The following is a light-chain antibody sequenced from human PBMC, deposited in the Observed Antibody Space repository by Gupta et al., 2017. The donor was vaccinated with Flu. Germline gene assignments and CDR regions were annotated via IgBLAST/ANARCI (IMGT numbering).Light chain of an antibody. V-gene: IGLV3-25*03. J-gene: IGLJ3*02. CDR1: VVAEAF. CDR3: QTADSDYNWI. CDR2: NDT. Sequence: YELTQAPSVSAYPGQTAVITCSGDVVAEAFVYWYRQKTGKAPALVMYNDTKRAAWIPDRFSGSTSGTTVTLTISGVQPEDEADYYCQTADSDYNWIFGGGTKLTV.